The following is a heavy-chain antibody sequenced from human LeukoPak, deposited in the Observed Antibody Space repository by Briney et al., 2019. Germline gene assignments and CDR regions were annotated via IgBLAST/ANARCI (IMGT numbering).Heavy chain of an antibody. V-gene: IGHV4-39*01. CDR3: AGRYCSGGSCSGGAGYFDY. CDR2: IYYSGST. Sequence: SETLSLTCTVSGGSISSSSYYWGWIRQPPGKGLEWIGSIYYSGSTYYNPSLTSRVTISVDTSKHQFSLKLSSVTAADMAVYYCAGRYCSGGSCSGGAGYFDYWGQGTLVTVSS. D-gene: IGHD2-15*01. J-gene: IGHJ4*02. CDR1: GGSISSSSYY.